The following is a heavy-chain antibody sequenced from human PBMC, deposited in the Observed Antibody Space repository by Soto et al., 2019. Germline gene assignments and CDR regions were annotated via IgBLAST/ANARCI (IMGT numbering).Heavy chain of an antibody. CDR3: ARDLMPNDRGLGDLAY. CDR2: ITSKTGDQ. D-gene: IGHD3-22*01. Sequence: EVRLVESGGCLGKPGGSLRLSCAASGFTFNKYSMNWVRQAPGKGLEWVSSITSKTGDQYYADSVKGRFIISRDNTKNSLSLQVTSMRDEDTAVYYCARDLMPNDRGLGDLAYWGQGTLVTVSS. J-gene: IGHJ4*02. CDR1: GFTFNKYS. V-gene: IGHV3-21*06.